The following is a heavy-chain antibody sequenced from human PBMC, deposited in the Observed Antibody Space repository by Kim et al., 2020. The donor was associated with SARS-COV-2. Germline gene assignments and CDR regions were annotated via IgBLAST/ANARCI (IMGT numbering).Heavy chain of an antibody. CDR3: ANSPPDGDYYFDY. CDR2: ISGSGGST. CDR1: GFTFSSYA. V-gene: IGHV3-23*01. Sequence: GGSLRLSCAASGFTFSSYAMGWVRQAPGKGLEWVSAISGSGGSTYYADSVKGRFTISRDNSKNTLYLQMNSLRAEDTAVYYCANSPPDGDYYFDYWGQGTLVTVSS. D-gene: IGHD4-17*01. J-gene: IGHJ4*02.